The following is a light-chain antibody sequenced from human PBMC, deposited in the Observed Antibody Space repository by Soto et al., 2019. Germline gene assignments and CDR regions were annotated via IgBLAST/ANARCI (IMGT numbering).Light chain of an antibody. J-gene: IGKJ2*01. CDR2: GAS. CDR3: QQYNSWPPYT. CDR1: QSVSSN. V-gene: IGKV3-15*01. Sequence: EVVMTQSPATVSVSPGERATLSCRASQSVSSNLAWYQQKPGQAPRLLIYGASTRATRTPARFSGSGSGTEFTLTISSLQSEDVAVYYWQQYNSWPPYTFGQGTKLEIK.